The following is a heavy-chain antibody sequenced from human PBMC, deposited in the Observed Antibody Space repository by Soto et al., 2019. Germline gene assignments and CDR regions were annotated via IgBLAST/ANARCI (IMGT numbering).Heavy chain of an antibody. CDR2: INAGNGNT. CDR1: GYTFTSYA. Sequence: ASVKVSCKASGYTFTSYAMHWVRQAPGQRLEWMGWINAGNGNTKYSQKFQGRVTITRDTSASTAYMELTSLRSEDTAVYYCARGSGPMIEWHWGQGTLVTVSS. D-gene: IGHD3-22*01. CDR3: ARGSGPMIEWH. J-gene: IGHJ4*02. V-gene: IGHV1-3*01.